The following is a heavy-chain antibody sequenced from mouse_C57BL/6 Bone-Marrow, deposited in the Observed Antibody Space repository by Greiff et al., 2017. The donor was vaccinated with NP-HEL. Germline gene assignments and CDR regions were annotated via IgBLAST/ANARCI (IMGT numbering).Heavy chain of an antibody. Sequence: EVQGVESGGDLVKPGGSLKLSCAASGFTFSSYGMSWVRQTPDKRLEWVATISSGGSYTYYPDSVKGRFTISRDNAKNTLYLQMSSLKSEDTAMYYCARRGLTGAYWYFDVWGTGTTVTVSS. V-gene: IGHV5-6*01. CDR2: ISSGGSYT. CDR1: GFTFSSYG. CDR3: ARRGLTGAYWYFDV. D-gene: IGHD4-1*01. J-gene: IGHJ1*03.